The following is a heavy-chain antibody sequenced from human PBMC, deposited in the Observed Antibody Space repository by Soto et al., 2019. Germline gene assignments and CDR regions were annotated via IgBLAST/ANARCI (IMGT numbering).Heavy chain of an antibody. J-gene: IGHJ4*02. D-gene: IGHD3-10*01. V-gene: IGHV3-21*01. Sequence: GGSLRLSCAASGFTVSSNYMNWVRQAPGKGLEWVSSISSSSSYIYYADSVKGRFTISRDNAKNSLYLQMNSLRAEDTAGYYCTFGESIFDYWGKGTLVTVSS. CDR1: GFTVSSNY. CDR3: TFGESIFDY. CDR2: ISSSSSYI.